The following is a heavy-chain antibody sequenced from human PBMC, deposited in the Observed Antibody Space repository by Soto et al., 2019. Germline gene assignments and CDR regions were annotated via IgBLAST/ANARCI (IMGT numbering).Heavy chain of an antibody. CDR2: INHSGST. Sequence: SETLSLTCAVYGGSFSGYYWSWIRQPPGKGLEWIGEINHSGSTNYNPSLKSRVTISVDTSKNQFSLKLSSVTAADTAVYYCAGGSHRITMGRGYNWFDPWGQGTLDTVSS. J-gene: IGHJ5*02. V-gene: IGHV4-34*01. CDR3: AGGSHRITMGRGYNWFDP. CDR1: GGSFSGYY. D-gene: IGHD3-10*01.